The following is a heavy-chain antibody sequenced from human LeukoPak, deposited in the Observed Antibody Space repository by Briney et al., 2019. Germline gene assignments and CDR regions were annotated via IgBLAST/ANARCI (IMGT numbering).Heavy chain of an antibody. D-gene: IGHD3-10*01. CDR1: GGSISSSSYY. V-gene: IGHV4-39*07. Sequence: SETLSLTCTVSGGSISSSSYYWGWIRQPPGKGLEWIGCIYYSGSTYYNPSLKSRVSISVDTSKNQFSLKLNSVTAAATAVYYCARRSYYYAADAFDIWGQGTMVTVSS. CDR2: IYYSGST. J-gene: IGHJ3*02. CDR3: ARRSYYYAADAFDI.